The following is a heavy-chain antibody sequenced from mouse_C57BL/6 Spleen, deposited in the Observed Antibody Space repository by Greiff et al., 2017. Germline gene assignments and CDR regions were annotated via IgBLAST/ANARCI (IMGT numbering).Heavy chain of an antibody. J-gene: IGHJ3*01. CDR1: GYTFTSYW. D-gene: IGHD2-1*01. CDR2: IYPSDSET. V-gene: IGHV1-61*01. Sequence: LQQPGAELVRPGSSVKLSCKASGYTFTSYWMDWVKQRPGQGLEWIGNIYPSDSETHYNQKFKDKATLTVDKSSSTAYMQLSSLTSEAAAVYYCARKGGNYWCADWGKGTLVTVSA. CDR3: ARKGGNYWCAD.